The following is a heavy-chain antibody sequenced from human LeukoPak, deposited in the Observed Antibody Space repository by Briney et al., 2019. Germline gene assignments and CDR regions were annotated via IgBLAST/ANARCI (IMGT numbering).Heavy chain of an antibody. CDR3: AKEVHPYDSGTYYFDY. CDR2: IRHDGSNE. J-gene: IGHJ4*02. CDR1: GFTFTDFG. D-gene: IGHD3-10*01. Sequence: GGSLRLSCAASGFTFTDFGLHWVRQAPGKGLEWVSFIRHDGSNEYYADSVKGRFTVSRDNSKNTLFLQMNSLRVEEMAVYYCAKEVHPYDSGTYYFDYWGRGTLVTVSS. V-gene: IGHV3-30*02.